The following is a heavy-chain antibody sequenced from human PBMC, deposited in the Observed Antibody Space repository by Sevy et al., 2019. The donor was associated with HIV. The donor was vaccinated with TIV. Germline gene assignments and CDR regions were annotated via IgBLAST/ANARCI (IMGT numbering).Heavy chain of an antibody. D-gene: IGHD5-12*01. CDR3: ARVSASGYDFSHGMDV. CDR2: IYYSGST. V-gene: IGHV4-59*01. J-gene: IGHJ6*02. CDR1: GGSISSYY. Sequence: SETLSLTCTVSGGSISSYYWSWIRQPPGKGLEWIGYIYYSGSTNYNPSLKGPVTISVDTSKNQFSLKLSSVTAADTAVDYCARVSASGYDFSHGMDVWGQGTTVTVSS.